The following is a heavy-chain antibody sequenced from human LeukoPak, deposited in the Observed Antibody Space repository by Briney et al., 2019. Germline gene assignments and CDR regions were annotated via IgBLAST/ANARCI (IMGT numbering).Heavy chain of an antibody. CDR3: ASRSSFPFYHFDY. J-gene: IGHJ4*02. Sequence: SETLSLTCGVYGGSFSGYYWSWIRQPPGKGLEWIGEIIHSGSTNYNPSLKSRVTLSIDTSKNQFSLKLSSVTAADTAVYYCASRSSFPFYHFDYWGQGTLVTVSS. D-gene: IGHD2/OR15-2a*01. CDR1: GGSFSGYY. V-gene: IGHV4-34*12. CDR2: IIHSGST.